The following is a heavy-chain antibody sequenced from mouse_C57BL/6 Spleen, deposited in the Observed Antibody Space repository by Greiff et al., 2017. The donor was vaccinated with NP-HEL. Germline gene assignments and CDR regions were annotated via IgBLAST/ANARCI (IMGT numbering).Heavy chain of an antibody. CDR2: IDPSDSYT. V-gene: IGHV1-59*01. J-gene: IGHJ3*01. CDR3: AREDGSWFAY. CDR1: GYTFTSYW. D-gene: IGHD2-3*01. Sequence: QVQLRQPGAELVRPGTSVKLSCKASGYTFTSYWMHWVKQRPGQGLEWIGVIDPSDSYTNYNQKFKGKATLTVDTSSSTAYMQLSSLTSEDSAVYYCAREDGSWFAYWGQGTLVTVSA.